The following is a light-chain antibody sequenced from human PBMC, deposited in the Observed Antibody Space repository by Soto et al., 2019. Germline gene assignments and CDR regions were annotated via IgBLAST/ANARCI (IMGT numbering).Light chain of an antibody. CDR2: DAS. CDR1: QSIGLA. CDR3: QQRTDRPPWT. Sequence: EIVLTQSPATLSLSPGERATLSCRASQSIGLAIAWYQHKPGQAPRLLIFDASQRATGIPARFRGSGSGTDFTLSISSQEPEEFAVYNCQQRTDRPPWTFGQGTKEESK. V-gene: IGKV3-11*01. J-gene: IGKJ1*01.